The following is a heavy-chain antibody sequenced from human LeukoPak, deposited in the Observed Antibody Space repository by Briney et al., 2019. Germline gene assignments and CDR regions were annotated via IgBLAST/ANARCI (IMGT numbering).Heavy chain of an antibody. Sequence: PGRSLRLSCAASGFTFSSYAMSWVRQAPGKGLEWVSAISGSGGSTYYADSVKGRFTISRDNSKNTLYLQMNSLRAEDTAVYYCAKHEYSSSWLDFDYWGQGTLVTVSS. CDR1: GFTFSSYA. CDR3: AKHEYSSSWLDFDY. D-gene: IGHD6-13*01. V-gene: IGHV3-23*01. CDR2: ISGSGGST. J-gene: IGHJ4*02.